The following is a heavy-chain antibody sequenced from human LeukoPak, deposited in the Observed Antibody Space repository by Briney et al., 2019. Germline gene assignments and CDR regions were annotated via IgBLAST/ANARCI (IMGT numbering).Heavy chain of an antibody. CDR1: GYTLTELS. D-gene: IGHD3-10*01. Sequence: ASVKVSCKVSGYTLTELSMHWVRQAPGKGLEWMEGFDPEDGETIYAQKFQGRVTMTEDTSTDTAYMELSSLRSEDTAVYYCATNAVLWFGELTHPFDYWGQGTLVTVSS. J-gene: IGHJ4*02. CDR3: ATNAVLWFGELTHPFDY. V-gene: IGHV1-24*01. CDR2: FDPEDGET.